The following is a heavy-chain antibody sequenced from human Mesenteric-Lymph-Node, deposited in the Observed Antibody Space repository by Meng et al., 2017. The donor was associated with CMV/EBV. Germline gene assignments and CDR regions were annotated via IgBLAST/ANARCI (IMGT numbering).Heavy chain of an antibody. CDR3: AGAPYYPYSWFDP. Sequence: TVSGGSISSSSYYWGWLRQPPGKGLEWCGNIFHSGGTYYNPSLKSRVTISVDTSKNQFSLKLSSVTAADTAVYFCAGAPYYPYSWFDPWGQGTLVTVSS. D-gene: IGHD3-22*01. CDR1: GGSISSSSYY. J-gene: IGHJ5*02. V-gene: IGHV4-39*07. CDR2: IFHSGGT.